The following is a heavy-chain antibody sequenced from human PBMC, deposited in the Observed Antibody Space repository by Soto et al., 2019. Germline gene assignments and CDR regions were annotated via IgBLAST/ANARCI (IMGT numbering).Heavy chain of an antibody. J-gene: IGHJ4*02. CDR1: GAPMTSDGYY. V-gene: IGHV4-31*01. D-gene: IGHD6-25*01. CDR2: IYKNGNA. Sequence: VQLQESGPGLVRPSQTLSLTCTVSGAPMTSDGYYWSWIRQHPGKGLEWIGYIYKNGNAYYNPSLSSLPTISVDTSKNQFSLNLSSVTAADTAVYYCARAAGRTPLDYWGQGTLVTVSS. CDR3: ARAAGRTPLDY.